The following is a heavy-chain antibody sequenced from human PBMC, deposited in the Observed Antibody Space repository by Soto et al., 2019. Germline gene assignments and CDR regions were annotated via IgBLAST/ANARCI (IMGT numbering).Heavy chain of an antibody. J-gene: IGHJ6*02. D-gene: IGHD6-19*01. V-gene: IGHV3-23*01. CDR1: GFTFSGYA. CDR2: ISGDGGSP. Sequence: EVQVLESGGGLVQPGGSLRLSCAASGFTFSGYAMNWVRQAPGKGLEWVSAISGDGGSPYYADSVKGRFTISRDDARNTLYLHMHSLRVEDTALYYGAKAVYSSSPYYYGMDVWGQGTTVTV. CDR3: AKAVYSSSPYYYGMDV.